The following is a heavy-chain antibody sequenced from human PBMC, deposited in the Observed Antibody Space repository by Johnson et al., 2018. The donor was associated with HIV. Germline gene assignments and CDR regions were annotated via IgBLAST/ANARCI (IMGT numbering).Heavy chain of an antibody. CDR1: GFTFSSYG. D-gene: IGHD6-13*01. Sequence: VQLVESGGGVVQPGRSLRLSCAASGFTFSSYGMHWVRQAPGKGLEWVAVIWYDGSNKYYADSVKGLFTISRDNSKNTLYLQMNSLRAEDTAVYYCAKEKGAAAGSPAFDIWGQGTMVTVSS. V-gene: IGHV3-33*06. J-gene: IGHJ3*02. CDR3: AKEKGAAAGSPAFDI. CDR2: IWYDGSNK.